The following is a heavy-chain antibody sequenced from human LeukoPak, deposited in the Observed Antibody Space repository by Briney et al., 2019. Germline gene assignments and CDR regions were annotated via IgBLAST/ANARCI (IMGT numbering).Heavy chain of an antibody. CDR2: IYYSGST. Sequence: SETLSLTCAVSGGSISSYYWSWIRQPPGKGLEWIGYIYYSGSTNYNPSLKSRVTISVDTSKNQFSLKLSSVTAADTAVYYCARRVDYFDYWGQGTLVTVSS. J-gene: IGHJ4*02. CDR1: GGSISSYY. V-gene: IGHV4-59*08. CDR3: ARRVDYFDY.